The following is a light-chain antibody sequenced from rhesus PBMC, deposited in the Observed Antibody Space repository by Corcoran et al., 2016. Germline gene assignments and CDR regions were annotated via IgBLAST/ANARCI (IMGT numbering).Light chain of an antibody. Sequence: DIQMTQSPSSLSASAGDRVTITCRASENINNYLNWYQQKPGKDPTLLIYQASTLQHGVPSRFSGSGSGTDYSYTISSLQPEDVATYYCLYGYGILITFGPGTKLDLK. CDR2: QAS. V-gene: IGKV1-74*01. J-gene: IGKJ3*01. CDR1: ENINNY. CDR3: LYGYGILIT.